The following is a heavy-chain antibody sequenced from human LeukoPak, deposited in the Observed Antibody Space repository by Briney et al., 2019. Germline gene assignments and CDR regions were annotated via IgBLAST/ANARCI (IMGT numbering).Heavy chain of an antibody. D-gene: IGHD6-19*01. J-gene: IGHJ6*03. Sequence: SETLSLTSAVSGYSISSGYYWPWIRRPPGKGLEWIGTLYHSGSTYYNPSLKSRVTISVDTSKNQSSLKLSSVTAADTAVYYCARDAIGWYEDYYYYYMDVWGKGTTVTVSS. CDR3: ARDAIGWYEDYYYYYMDV. V-gene: IGHV4-38-2*02. CDR2: LYHSGST. CDR1: GYSISSGYY.